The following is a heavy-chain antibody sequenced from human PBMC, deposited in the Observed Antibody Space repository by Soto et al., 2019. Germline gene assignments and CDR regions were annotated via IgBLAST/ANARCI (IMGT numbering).Heavy chain of an antibody. J-gene: IGHJ4*02. CDR2: ISSSSSTI. CDR1: GFTFGSYS. Sequence: EVQLVESGGGLVQPGGSLRLSCAASGFTFGSYSMNWVRQAPGKGLEWVSYISSSSSTIYYADSVKGRFTISRDNAKNSLYLQMNSLRAEDTAVYYCARDLGSYYDFWSGYSDYWGQGTLVTVSS. D-gene: IGHD3-3*01. CDR3: ARDLGSYYDFWSGYSDY. V-gene: IGHV3-48*01.